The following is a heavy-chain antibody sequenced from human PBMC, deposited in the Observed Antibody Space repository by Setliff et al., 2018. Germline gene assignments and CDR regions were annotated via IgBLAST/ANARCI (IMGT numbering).Heavy chain of an antibody. CDR1: GYSISSGYY. V-gene: IGHV4-38-2*01. Sequence: LSLTCAVSGYSISSGYYWGWIRQPPGKGLEWIGSIYHSGSTYYNPSLKSRVTISVDTSKNQFSLKLSSVTAADTAVYYCARPRYCSGGSCYCFDYWGQGTLVTVSS. J-gene: IGHJ4*02. CDR2: IYHSGST. CDR3: ARPRYCSGGSCYCFDY. D-gene: IGHD2-15*01.